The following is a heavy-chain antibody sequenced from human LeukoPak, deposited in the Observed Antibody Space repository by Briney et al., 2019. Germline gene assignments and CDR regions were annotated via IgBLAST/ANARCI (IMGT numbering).Heavy chain of an antibody. CDR2: ISAYNGNT. Sequence: ASVKVSCKASGYTFTSYGISWVRQAPGQGLEWMGWISAYNGNTNYAQKLQGRVTMTTDTSTSTAYMELRSLRSDDTAVYYCARTTLLYFDWSPDAFDIWGQGTMVTVSS. J-gene: IGHJ3*02. V-gene: IGHV1-18*01. D-gene: IGHD3-9*01. CDR1: GYTFTSYG. CDR3: ARTTLLYFDWSPDAFDI.